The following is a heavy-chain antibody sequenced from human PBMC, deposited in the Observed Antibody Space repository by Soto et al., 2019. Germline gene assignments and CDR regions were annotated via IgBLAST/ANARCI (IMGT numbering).Heavy chain of an antibody. CDR1: GFTFSSYA. CDR2: ISGSGGST. CDR3: ACRSRFLYYYGMDV. V-gene: IGHV3-23*01. D-gene: IGHD6-13*01. J-gene: IGHJ6*02. Sequence: GGSLRLSCAASGFTFSSYAMSWVRQAPGKGLGWVSAISGSGGSTYYADSVKGRFTISRDNSKNTLYLQMNSLRAEDTAVYYCACRSRFLYYYGMDVWGQGTTVTVSS.